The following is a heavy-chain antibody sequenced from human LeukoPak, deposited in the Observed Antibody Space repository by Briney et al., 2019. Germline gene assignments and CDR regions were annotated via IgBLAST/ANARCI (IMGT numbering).Heavy chain of an antibody. CDR3: ARVSGSSGDSYYYYYMDV. J-gene: IGHJ6*03. CDR2: IYTSGST. Sequence: SETLSLTCTVSGGSISSGSYYWSWIRQPAGKGLEWIGRIYTSGSTNYNPSLKSRVTISVDTSKNQFSLKLSSVTAADTAVYYCARVSGSSGDSYYYYYMDVWGKGTTVTVSS. V-gene: IGHV4-61*02. D-gene: IGHD1-26*01. CDR1: GGSISSGSYY.